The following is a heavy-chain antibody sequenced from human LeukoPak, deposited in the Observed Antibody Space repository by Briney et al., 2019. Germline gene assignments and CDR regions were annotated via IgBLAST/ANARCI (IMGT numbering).Heavy chain of an antibody. CDR1: GGSISSYY. CDR2: IYYSGST. V-gene: IGHV4-59*01. Sequence: SETLSLTCTVSGGSISSYYWSWIRQPPGKGLEWIGYIYYSGSTDYNPSLKSRVTISVDTSKNQFSLKLSSVTAADTAVYYCARDGGYDSSGYRNIAFDIWGQGTMVTVSS. CDR3: ARDGGYDSSGYRNIAFDI. J-gene: IGHJ3*02. D-gene: IGHD3-22*01.